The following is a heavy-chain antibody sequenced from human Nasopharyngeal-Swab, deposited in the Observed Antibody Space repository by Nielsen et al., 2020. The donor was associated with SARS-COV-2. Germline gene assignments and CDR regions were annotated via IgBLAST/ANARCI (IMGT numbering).Heavy chain of an antibody. CDR3: ARDLGENSSIDY. J-gene: IGHJ4*02. Sequence: WIRQPPGKGLEWVGLIWYDGSNKYYADPVKGRFTISRDSSKNTLYLQMNSLRAEDTAVYYCARDLGENSSIDYWGQGTLVTVSS. V-gene: IGHV3-33*01. CDR2: IWYDGSNK. D-gene: IGHD3-16*01.